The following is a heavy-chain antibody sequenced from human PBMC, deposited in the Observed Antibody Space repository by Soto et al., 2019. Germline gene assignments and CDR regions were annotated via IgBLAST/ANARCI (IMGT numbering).Heavy chain of an antibody. V-gene: IGHV4-30-2*01. Sequence: QLQLQESGSGLVKPSQTLSLTCAVSGGSISSGGYSWSWIRQPPGKGLEWIGYIYHSGSTYYNPSPQKRGTISIDRSKNQFSLKLSSVTAADTAVYYCGRASTTVTTLDFWGQGTLVTVSS. J-gene: IGHJ4*02. CDR3: GRASTTVTTLDF. D-gene: IGHD4-17*01. CDR2: IYHSGST. CDR1: GGSISSGGYS.